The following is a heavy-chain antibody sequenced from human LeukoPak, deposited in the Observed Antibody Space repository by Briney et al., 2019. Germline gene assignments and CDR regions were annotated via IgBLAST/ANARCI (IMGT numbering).Heavy chain of an antibody. J-gene: IGHJ2*01. Sequence: SESLSLTCTVSGGSISSYSWSWIRRPPGKGLGWGGYIHYSGTTNYNPSLKSRVTISVDTSKNQLSLKLNAVTAADTAVYHCARDLGGASYGYFDLWGRGTLVTVSS. CDR1: GGSISSYS. CDR2: IHYSGTT. V-gene: IGHV4-59*13. D-gene: IGHD3-10*01. CDR3: ARDLGGASYGYFDL.